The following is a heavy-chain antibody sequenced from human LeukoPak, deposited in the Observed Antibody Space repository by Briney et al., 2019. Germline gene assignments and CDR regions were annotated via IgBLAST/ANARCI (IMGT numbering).Heavy chain of an antibody. V-gene: IGHV1-2*02. D-gene: IGHD2-2*01. J-gene: IGHJ6*02. CDR3: ARVDSAAIHYGMDV. CDR1: GYTFTGYY. CDR2: INPNSGGT. Sequence: GASVKVSCKASGYTFTGYYMHWVRQAPGQGLEWMGWINPNSGGTNYAQKFQGRVTMTRDTSISTAYMELSRLRSDDTAVYYCARVDSAAIHYGMDVWGQGTTVTVSS.